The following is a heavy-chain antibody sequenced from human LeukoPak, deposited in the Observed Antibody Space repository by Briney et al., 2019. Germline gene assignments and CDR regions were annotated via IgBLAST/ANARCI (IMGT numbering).Heavy chain of an antibody. Sequence: PSETLSLTCTVSGGSISSSSYYWGWIRQPPGKGLEWIGSIYHSGGTYYNPSLKSRVTISVDTSKNQFSLKLSSVTAADTAVYYCARFSRWLQGKHAFDIWGQGTMVTVSS. V-gene: IGHV4-39*07. CDR3: ARFSRWLQGKHAFDI. D-gene: IGHD5-24*01. J-gene: IGHJ3*02. CDR2: IYHSGGT. CDR1: GGSISSSSYY.